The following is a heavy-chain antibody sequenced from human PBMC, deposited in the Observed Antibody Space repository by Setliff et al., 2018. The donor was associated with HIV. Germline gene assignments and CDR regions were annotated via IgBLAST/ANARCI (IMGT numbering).Heavy chain of an antibody. CDR3: ARDGGYSRSPHYYYYYGLDV. CDR2: ISSSSDYI. D-gene: IGHD6-13*01. CDR1: GFTFSSYE. J-gene: IGHJ6*02. Sequence: PGGSLRLSCAASGFTFSSYEMNWVRQAPGKGLEWVSSISSSSDYIYYADSVEGRFTISGDNSKNTLYLQMNSLRAEDTAVYFCARDGGYSRSPHYYYYYGLDVWGHGTTVTVSS. V-gene: IGHV3-21*04.